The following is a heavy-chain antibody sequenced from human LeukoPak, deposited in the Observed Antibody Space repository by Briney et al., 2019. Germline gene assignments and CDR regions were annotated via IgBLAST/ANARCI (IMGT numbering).Heavy chain of an antibody. CDR3: AKDPQYYGSGD. J-gene: IGHJ4*02. V-gene: IGHV3-49*03. D-gene: IGHD3-10*01. CDR2: IRSKAYGGTT. CDR1: GFTFGDYA. Sequence: GGSLRLSCTASGFTFGDYAMSWFRQAPGKGLEWVGFIRSKAYGGTTEYAASVKGRFTISRDDSKSIAYLHMNSLRAEDTAVYYCAKDPQYYGSGDWGQGTLVTVSS.